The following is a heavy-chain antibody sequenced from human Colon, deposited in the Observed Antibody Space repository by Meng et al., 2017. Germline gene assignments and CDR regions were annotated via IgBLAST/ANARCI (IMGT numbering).Heavy chain of an antibody. D-gene: IGHD1-14*01. CDR1: GVSISSAIW. Sequence: EPGLGLATPSGTLSPTCAVSGVSISSAIWWGWVRRPPGKGLEWIGEIFQSGSTNYNPSLKSRVTISVDKSKNHLSLSLSSVTAADTAVYYCAKAAAYNLDIWGQGTLVTVSS. J-gene: IGHJ4*02. CDR3: AKAAAYNLDI. V-gene: IGHV4-4*02. CDR2: IFQSGST.